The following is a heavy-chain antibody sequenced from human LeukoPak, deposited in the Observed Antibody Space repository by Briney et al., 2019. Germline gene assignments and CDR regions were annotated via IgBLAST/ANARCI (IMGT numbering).Heavy chain of an antibody. V-gene: IGHV4-34*01. CDR2: INHSGST. D-gene: IGHD3-22*01. CDR1: GGSFSGYY. Sequence: PWETLSLTCAVYGGSFSGYYWSWIRQPPGKGLEWIGEINHSGSTNYNPSLKSRVTISVDTSKNQFSLKLSSVTAADTAVYYCARGSRYYDSSGYYPDYWGQGTLVTVSS. J-gene: IGHJ4*02. CDR3: ARGSRYYDSSGYYPDY.